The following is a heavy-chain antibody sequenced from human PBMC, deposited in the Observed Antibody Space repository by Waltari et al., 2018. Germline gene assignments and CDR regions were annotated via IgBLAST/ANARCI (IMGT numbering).Heavy chain of an antibody. J-gene: IGHJ5*02. CDR2: IGNQGNTYAT. CDR1: GFLYSGSP. CDR3: TRSPGFGP. Sequence: EVQLVESGGGLVQPGGSLKLSCAASGFLYSGSPIHWVLQASGKGLEWFGLIGNQGNTYATVYTESVKGRFTISRDDSKNTAYLQMNSLKIEDTAFYYCTRSPGFGPWGQGTLVTVSS. V-gene: IGHV3-73*02.